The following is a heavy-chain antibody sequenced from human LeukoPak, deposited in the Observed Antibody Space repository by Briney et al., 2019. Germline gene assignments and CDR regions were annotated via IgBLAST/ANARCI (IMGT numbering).Heavy chain of an antibody. CDR2: INHN. J-gene: IGHJ6*03. CDR1: GASFSDFH. CDR3: ARGRRAFYQTRGNRFYYYMGV. D-gene: IGHD2/OR15-2a*01. Sequence: PSETLSLTCAVYGASFSDFHWTWLRQSPGKGLEWIGEINHNNYNPSLKSRVTISLDTSKNQISLNLTSVTAADTAVYYCARGRRAFYQTRGNRFYYYMGVWGKGTTVIVSS. V-gene: IGHV4-34*01.